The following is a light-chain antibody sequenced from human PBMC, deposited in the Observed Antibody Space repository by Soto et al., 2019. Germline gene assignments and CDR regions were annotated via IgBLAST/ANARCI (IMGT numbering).Light chain of an antibody. CDR1: LSIGSN. CDR2: DAS. V-gene: IGKV3-11*01. Sequence: EIVLTQSPATLSLSPGEGATLSCRASLSIGSNLAWYQQKPGQAPRLFIYDASNRATGIPARFSGSGSGTDFTLTISSLEAEDFAVYYCQQRTDWPLTFGGGTKVEIK. CDR3: QQRTDWPLT. J-gene: IGKJ4*01.